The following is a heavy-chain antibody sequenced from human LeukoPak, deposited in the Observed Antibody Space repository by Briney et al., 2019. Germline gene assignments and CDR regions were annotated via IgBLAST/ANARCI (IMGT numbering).Heavy chain of an antibody. CDR2: ISSSSSYI. D-gene: IGHD4-17*01. CDR1: GFTFSSYS. CDR3: ASAVTTKKDY. J-gene: IGHJ4*02. Sequence: GGSLRLSCAASGFTFSSYSMNWVHQAPGKGLEWVSSISSSSSYIYYADSVKGRFTISRDNAKNSLYLQMNSLRAEDTAVYYCASAVTTKKDYWGQGTLVTVSS. V-gene: IGHV3-21*01.